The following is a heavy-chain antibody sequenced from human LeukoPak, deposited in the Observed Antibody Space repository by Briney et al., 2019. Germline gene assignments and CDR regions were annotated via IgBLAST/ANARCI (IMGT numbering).Heavy chain of an antibody. Sequence: SETLSLTCAVYGGSFSGYYWSWIRQPPGKGLEWIGEINHSGSTNYNPSLKSRVTISVDTSKNQFSLKLSSVTAADTAVYYCATLYCSGGSCPPRNFDYWGQGTLVTVSP. CDR2: INHSGST. J-gene: IGHJ4*02. D-gene: IGHD2-15*01. CDR1: GGSFSGYY. V-gene: IGHV4-34*01. CDR3: ATLYCSGGSCPPRNFDY.